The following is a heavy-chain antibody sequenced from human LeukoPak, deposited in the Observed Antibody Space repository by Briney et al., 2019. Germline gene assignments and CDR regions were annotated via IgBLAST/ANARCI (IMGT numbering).Heavy chain of an antibody. CDR3: ARDAILDEDDAFDI. D-gene: IGHD5-24*01. CDR1: GGSISSGSYY. CDR2: IYTSGST. V-gene: IGHV4-61*02. J-gene: IGHJ3*02. Sequence: PSETLSLTCTVSGGSISSGSYYWSWIRQPAGKGLEWIGRIYTSGSTNYNPSLKSRVTISVDTSKNQFSLKLSSVTAADTAVYYCARDAILDEDDAFDIWGQGTMVTVSS.